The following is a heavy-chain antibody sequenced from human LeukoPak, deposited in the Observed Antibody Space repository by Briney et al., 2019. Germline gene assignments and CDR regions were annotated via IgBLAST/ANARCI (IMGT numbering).Heavy chain of an antibody. J-gene: IGHJ4*02. V-gene: IGHV3-11*04. D-gene: IGHD3-22*01. CDR3: ARDDSSGYYFDY. CDR2: ISSSGSTI. Sequence: GGSLRLSCAGSGFTFSDCYMSWIRQAPGKGLEWVSYISSSGSTIYCADSVKGRFTISRDNAKNSLYLQMNSLRAEDTAVYYCARDDSSGYYFDYWGQGTLVTVSP. CDR1: GFTFSDCY.